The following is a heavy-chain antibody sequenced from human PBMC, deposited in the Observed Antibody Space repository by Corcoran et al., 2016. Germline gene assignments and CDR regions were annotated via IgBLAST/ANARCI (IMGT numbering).Heavy chain of an antibody. V-gene: IGHV3-30*18. CDR2: ISYEGSNK. CDR1: GFTFSSYG. J-gene: IGHJ4*02. D-gene: IGHD2-2*02. Sequence: QVQLVESGGGVVQPGRSLRLSCAASGFTFSSYGMHWVRQAPGKGLEWVAVISYEGSNKYYADSVKGRFTISRDNSKNTLYLQMNSLRAEDKAVYYCAKEKIIQGYCSRTSCYTANDYWGQGTLVTVSS. CDR3: AKEKIIQGYCSRTSCYTANDY.